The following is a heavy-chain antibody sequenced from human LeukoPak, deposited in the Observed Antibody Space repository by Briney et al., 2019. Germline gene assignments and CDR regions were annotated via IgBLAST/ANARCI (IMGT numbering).Heavy chain of an antibody. CDR2: IYTSGST. Sequence: SETLSLTCTVSGGSISSGSYYWSWIRQPAGKGLEWIGRIYTSGSTNYNPSLKSRVTISVDTSKNQFSLKLSSVTAADTAVYYCARSPLQRYFDYWGQGTLVTVSS. J-gene: IGHJ4*02. D-gene: IGHD6-25*01. CDR3: ARSPLQRYFDY. V-gene: IGHV4-61*02. CDR1: GGSISSGSYY.